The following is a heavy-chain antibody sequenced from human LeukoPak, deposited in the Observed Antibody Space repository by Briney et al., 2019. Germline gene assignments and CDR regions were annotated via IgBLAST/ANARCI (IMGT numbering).Heavy chain of an antibody. D-gene: IGHD6-19*01. CDR3: ARDRTRTGYSSGWYHDY. V-gene: IGHV1-2*02. CDR2: INPNSGGT. CDR1: GYTFTGYY. J-gene: IGHJ4*02. Sequence: ASVTVSCKASGYTFTGYYMHWVRQAPGQGLEWMGWINPNSGGTNYAHKFQGRVTMTRDTSISTAYMELSRLRSDDTAVYYCARDRTRTGYSSGWYHDYWGQGTLVSVSS.